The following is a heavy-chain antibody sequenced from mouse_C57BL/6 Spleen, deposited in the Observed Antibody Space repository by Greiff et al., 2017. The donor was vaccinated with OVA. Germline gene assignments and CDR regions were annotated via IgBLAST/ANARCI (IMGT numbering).Heavy chain of an antibody. CDR2: IYPGDGDT. CDR3: ARSGYAMDY. CDR1: GYAFSSSW. V-gene: IGHV1-82*01. D-gene: IGHD3-1*01. Sequence: VQLQQSGPELVKPGASVKISCKASGYAFSSSWMTWVKQRPGKGLEWIGRIYPGDGDTNYNGKFKGKATLTADKSSSTAYMQLSSLTSEDSAVYFCARSGYAMDYWGQGTSVTVSS. J-gene: IGHJ4*01.